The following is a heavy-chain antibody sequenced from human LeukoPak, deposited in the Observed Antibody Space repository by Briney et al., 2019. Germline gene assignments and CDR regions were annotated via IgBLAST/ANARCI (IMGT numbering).Heavy chain of an antibody. CDR2: ISAYNGNT. V-gene: IGHV1-18*01. CDR1: GYTFTSYG. J-gene: IGHJ5*02. Sequence: ASVKVSCKASGYTFTSYGISWVRQAPGQGLEWMGWISAYNGNTNYAQKLQGRVTMTTDTSTSTAYMELRSLRSDDTAVYYCARDRELLWFGGSNWFDPWGQGTLVTVSS. D-gene: IGHD3-10*01. CDR3: ARDRELLWFGGSNWFDP.